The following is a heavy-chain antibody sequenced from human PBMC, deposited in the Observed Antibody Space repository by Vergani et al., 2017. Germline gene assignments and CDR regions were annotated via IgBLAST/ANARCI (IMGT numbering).Heavy chain of an antibody. Sequence: EVQLVESGGGLVQPGGSLRLSCAASGFTFSSYWMSWVRQAPGKGLEWVANIKQDGREKYYVDSVKGRFTISRDNAKNSLYLQMNSLKTEDTAVYYCKGEGSSYGGDYWGQGTLVTVSS. CDR2: IKQDGREK. CDR1: GFTFSSYW. J-gene: IGHJ4*02. CDR3: KGEGSSYGGDY. V-gene: IGHV3-7*03. D-gene: IGHD5-18*01.